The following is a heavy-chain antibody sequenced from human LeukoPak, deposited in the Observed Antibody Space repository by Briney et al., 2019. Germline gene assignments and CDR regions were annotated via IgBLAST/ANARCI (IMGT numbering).Heavy chain of an antibody. Sequence: GGSLRLSCAASGFTFSNYWMTWVRQAPGKGLEVVATIKQDGSEQYYVDSVKGRFTIPRDNAKNPLYLQMNSLTAEDTAVYYCARNHRRLDYWGQGTLVTVSS. D-gene: IGHD1-14*01. CDR3: ARNHRRLDY. CDR1: GFTFSNYW. V-gene: IGHV3-7*01. J-gene: IGHJ4*02. CDR2: IKQDGSEQ.